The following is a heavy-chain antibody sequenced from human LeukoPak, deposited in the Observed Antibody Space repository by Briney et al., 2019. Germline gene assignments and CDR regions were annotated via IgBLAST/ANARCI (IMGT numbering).Heavy chain of an antibody. CDR2: ISSSGSNI. CDR3: ARLYSSSSGRALDY. Sequence: GGSLRLSCAASGFTSSSYEMNWVRQAPGKGLEWVSYISSSGSNIYYADSVKGRFTISRDNAKNSLFLQMNSLRAEDTAVYYCARLYSSSSGRALDYWGQGTLVTVSS. D-gene: IGHD6-6*01. CDR1: GFTSSSYE. J-gene: IGHJ4*02. V-gene: IGHV3-48*03.